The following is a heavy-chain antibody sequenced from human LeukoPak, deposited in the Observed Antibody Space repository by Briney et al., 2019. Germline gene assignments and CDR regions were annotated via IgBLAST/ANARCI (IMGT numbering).Heavy chain of an antibody. V-gene: IGHV3-74*01. CDR2: INGDGKST. CDR3: ARDTVTTFRFRDYYYYGMDV. Sequence: PGGSLRLSCAASGFTFSTYFMHWVRQAPGKGLVWVSRINGDGKSTTYADSVMGRFTISRDNAKNTLYLQMNSLRAEDTAVYYCARDTVTTFRFRDYYYYGMDVWGQGTTVTVSS. CDR1: GFTFSTYF. J-gene: IGHJ6*02. D-gene: IGHD4-17*01.